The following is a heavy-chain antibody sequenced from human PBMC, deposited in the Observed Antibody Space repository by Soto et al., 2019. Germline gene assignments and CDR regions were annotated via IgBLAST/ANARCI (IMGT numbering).Heavy chain of an antibody. V-gene: IGHV1-69*01. J-gene: IGHJ3*02. CDR2: IIPIFGTA. D-gene: IGHD5-12*01. Sequence: QVQLVQSGAEVKKPGSSVKVSCKASGGTFSSYAISWVRQAPGQGLEWMGGIIPIFGTANYAQKFQGRVTITADESTSTAYMELSSLRSEDTAVYYCVRGQQVVSGYASHAFDIWGQGTMVTVSS. CDR3: VRGQQVVSGYASHAFDI. CDR1: GGTFSSYA.